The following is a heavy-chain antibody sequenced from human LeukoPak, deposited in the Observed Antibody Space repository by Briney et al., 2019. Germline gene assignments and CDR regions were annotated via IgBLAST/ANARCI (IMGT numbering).Heavy chain of an antibody. J-gene: IGHJ5*01. CDR1: GGSISNYY. V-gene: IGHV4-59*01. Sequence: SETLSLTCSISGGSISNYYGSWIRQSPGKGLEWIGYIFYTGATDYNPSLRGRVTISVDTSKNQFSLKLTSVTAADTAVYYCARSGHDFWSGLKWFDYWGQGTLVTVSS. CDR3: ARSGHDFWSGLKWFDY. CDR2: IFYTGAT. D-gene: IGHD3-3*01.